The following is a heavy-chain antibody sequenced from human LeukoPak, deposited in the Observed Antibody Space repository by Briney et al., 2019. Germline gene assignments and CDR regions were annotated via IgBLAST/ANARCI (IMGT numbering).Heavy chain of an antibody. Sequence: GGSLRLSCAASGFTFSSYAMHWVRQAPGKGLEWVAVISYDGSNKYYADSVKGRFTISRDNSKNTLYLQMNSLRAEDTAVYYCARDGGYDRFDYWGQGTLVTVSS. CDR3: ARDGGYDRFDY. CDR2: ISYDGSNK. V-gene: IGHV3-30*04. CDR1: GFTFSSYA. D-gene: IGHD3-22*01. J-gene: IGHJ4*02.